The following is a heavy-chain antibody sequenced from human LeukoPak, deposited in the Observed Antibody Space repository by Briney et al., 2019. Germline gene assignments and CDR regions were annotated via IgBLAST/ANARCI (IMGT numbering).Heavy chain of an antibody. J-gene: IGHJ4*02. V-gene: IGHV3-23*01. CDR2: ISGDGATT. CDR1: GFTFSTYS. D-gene: IGHD6-13*01. Sequence: PGGSLRLSCAASGFTFSTYSMNWVRQAPGKGLEWVSIISGDGATTDYADSVKGRFTISRDNSRNTLYLQMNSLRVEDTAVYYCAKKNLAAAGPNYFDYWGQGTLVIVSS. CDR3: AKKNLAAAGPNYFDY.